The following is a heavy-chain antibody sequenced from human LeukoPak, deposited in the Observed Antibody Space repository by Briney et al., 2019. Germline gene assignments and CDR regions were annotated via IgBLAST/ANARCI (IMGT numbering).Heavy chain of an antibody. CDR2: IIPIFGTA. Sequence: GASVKVSCKASGGTFSSYAISWVQQAPGQGLEWMGGIIPIFGTANYAQKFQGRVTITADESTSTAYMELSSLRSEDTAVYYCARHSQQLGHYYYYYMDVWGKGTTVTVSS. V-gene: IGHV1-69*13. J-gene: IGHJ6*03. CDR3: ARHSQQLGHYYYYYMDV. CDR1: GGTFSSYA. D-gene: IGHD6-13*01.